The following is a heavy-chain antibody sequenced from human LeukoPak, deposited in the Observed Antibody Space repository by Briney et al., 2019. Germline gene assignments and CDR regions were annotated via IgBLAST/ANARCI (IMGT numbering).Heavy chain of an antibody. CDR3: TGRELQYDTHLVY. CDR1: GFTFINAW. V-gene: IGHV3-15*01. D-gene: IGHD4-11*01. CDR2: IKSKADGGTT. J-gene: IGHJ4*02. Sequence: PGGSLRLSCAASGFTFINAWMSWVRQAPGKGLEWVGRIKSKADGGTTDYGAPVKGRFTISRDDSKSTVFLQMNSLKTEDTAVYYCTGRELQYDTHLVYWGQGTRVTVSS.